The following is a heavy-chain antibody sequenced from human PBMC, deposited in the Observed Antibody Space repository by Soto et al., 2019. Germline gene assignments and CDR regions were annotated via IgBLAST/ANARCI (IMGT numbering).Heavy chain of an antibody. J-gene: IGHJ4*02. CDR1: GFTFSSYG. CDR2: IWYDGSNK. D-gene: IGHD6-19*01. CDR3: AREYEGVAGTLFNPFDY. Sequence: GGSLRLSCAASGFTFSSYGMHWVRQAPGKGLEWVAVIWYDGSNKYYADSVKGRFTISRDNSKNTLYLQMNSLRAEDTAVYYCAREYEGVAGTLFNPFDYWGQGTLVTVSS. V-gene: IGHV3-33*01.